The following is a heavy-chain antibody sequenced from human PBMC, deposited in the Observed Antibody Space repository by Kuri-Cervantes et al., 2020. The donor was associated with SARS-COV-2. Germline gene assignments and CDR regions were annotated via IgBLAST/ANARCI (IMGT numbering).Heavy chain of an antibody. D-gene: IGHD3-3*01. CDR1: GYTLTELS. Sequence: SCKVSGYTLTELSMHWVRQAPGKGLEWVAVISYDGSNKYYADSVKGRFTISRDNSKNTLYLQMNSLRAEDTAVYYCAKDLSVFGVAADAFDIWGQGTMVTVSS. V-gene: IGHV3-30*18. CDR2: ISYDGSNK. J-gene: IGHJ3*02. CDR3: AKDLSVFGVAADAFDI.